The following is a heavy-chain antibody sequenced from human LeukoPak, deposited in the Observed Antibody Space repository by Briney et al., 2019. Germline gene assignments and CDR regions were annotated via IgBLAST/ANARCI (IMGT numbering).Heavy chain of an antibody. Sequence: SVKVSCKASGFTFTSSAVQWVRQARGQRLEWIGWIIVGSGNTNYAQKFQERVTITRDMSTSTAYMELSSLRSEDTAVYYCAARSYGSGSYYLNFDYWGQGTLVTVSS. CDR1: GFTFTSSA. CDR3: AARSYGSGSYYLNFDY. J-gene: IGHJ4*02. D-gene: IGHD3-10*01. V-gene: IGHV1-58*01. CDR2: IIVGSGNT.